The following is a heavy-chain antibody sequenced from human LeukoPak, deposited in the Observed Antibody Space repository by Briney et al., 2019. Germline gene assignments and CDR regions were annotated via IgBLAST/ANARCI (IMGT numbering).Heavy chain of an antibody. CDR3: ARDRGGLQLTDYFDY. J-gene: IGHJ4*02. Sequence: SVKVSCKASGGTFSNDGINWVRQAPGQGLEWMGRIILILGIANYAQNFQGRVTITADKSTSTAYMELSSLRSEDTAVYYCARDRGGLQLTDYFDYWGQGTLVTVSS. D-gene: IGHD5-24*01. CDR2: IILILGIA. CDR1: GGTFSNDG. V-gene: IGHV1-69*04.